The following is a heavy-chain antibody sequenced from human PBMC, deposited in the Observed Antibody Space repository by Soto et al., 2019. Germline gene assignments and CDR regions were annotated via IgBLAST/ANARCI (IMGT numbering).Heavy chain of an antibody. CDR1: GFTFSNAW. Sequence: GGSLRLSCAASGFTFSNAWMSWVRQAPGKGLEWVGRIKSKTDGGATDYAAPAKGRFTISRDDSKNKLYLQMNSLKTEDAAVDYCTTDIYIVGATGDAFDIWGQGTMVTVSS. D-gene: IGHD1-26*01. J-gene: IGHJ3*02. CDR3: TTDIYIVGATGDAFDI. CDR2: IKSKTDGGAT. V-gene: IGHV3-15*01.